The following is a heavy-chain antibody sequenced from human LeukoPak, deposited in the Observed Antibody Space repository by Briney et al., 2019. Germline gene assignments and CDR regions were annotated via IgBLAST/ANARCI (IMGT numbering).Heavy chain of an antibody. J-gene: IGHJ2*01. CDR3: ARTLEIWYFDL. CDR1: GFTFSSYD. CDR2: IGTAGDT. D-gene: IGHD1-1*01. Sequence: PGGSLRLSCAASGFTFSSYDMHWVRQATGKGLEWVSAIGTAGDTYYPGSVKGRFTISRENAKNSLYLQMNSLRAGDTAVYYCARTLEIWYFDLWGRGTLVTVSS. V-gene: IGHV3-13*01.